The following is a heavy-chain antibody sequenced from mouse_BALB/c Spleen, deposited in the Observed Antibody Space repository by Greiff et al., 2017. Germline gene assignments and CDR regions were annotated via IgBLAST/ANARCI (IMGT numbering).Heavy chain of an antibody. Sequence: VQLQQSGPELVKPGASMKISCKASGYSFTGYTMNWVKQSHGKNLEWIGLINPYNGGTSYNQKFKGKATLTVDKSSSTAYMELLSLTSEDYAVYYCARRDYEYYYAMDYWGQGTSVTVSS. CDR1: GYSFTGYT. J-gene: IGHJ4*01. D-gene: IGHD2-4*01. V-gene: IGHV1-37*01. CDR2: INPYNGGT. CDR3: ARRDYEYYYAMDY.